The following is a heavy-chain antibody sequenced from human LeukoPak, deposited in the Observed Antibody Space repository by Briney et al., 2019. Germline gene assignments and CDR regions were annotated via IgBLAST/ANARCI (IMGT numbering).Heavy chain of an antibody. J-gene: IGHJ5*02. CDR1: GYSFTSYW. V-gene: IGHV5-10-1*01. CDR2: IDPSDSYT. Sequence: GGSLEISCKGSGYSFTSYWISWVRQMPGKGLEWMGRIDPSDSYTNYSPSFQGHVTISADKSISTAYLQWSSLKASDTAMYYCARPRRSNYWFDPWGQGTPVTVSS. D-gene: IGHD4-11*01. CDR3: ARPRRSNYWFDP.